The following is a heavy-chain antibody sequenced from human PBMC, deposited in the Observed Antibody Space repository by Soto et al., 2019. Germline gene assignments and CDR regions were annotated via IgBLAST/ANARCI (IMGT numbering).Heavy chain of an antibody. CDR3: ARDHGDSSGWYRNYYCGMDV. CDR1: GYTFTGYY. D-gene: IGHD6-19*01. Sequence: QVQLVQSGAEVKKPGASVKVSCKASGYTFTGYYMHWVRQAPGQGLEWMGWINPNSGGTNYAQKFQGWVTMTRDTSISTAYMELSRLRSDDTAVYYCARDHGDSSGWYRNYYCGMDVWGQGTTVTVSS. V-gene: IGHV1-2*04. CDR2: INPNSGGT. J-gene: IGHJ6*02.